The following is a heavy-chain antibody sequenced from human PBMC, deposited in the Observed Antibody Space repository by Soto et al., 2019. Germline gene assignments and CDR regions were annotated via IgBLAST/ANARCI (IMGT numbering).Heavy chain of an antibody. CDR1: GFTFSSYA. D-gene: IGHD2-2*01. J-gene: IGHJ6*02. CDR2: ISGSGGST. Sequence: PGGSLRLSCAASGFTFSSYAMSWVRQAPGKGLEWVSAISGSGGSTYYADSVKGRFTISRDNSKNTLYLQMNSLRAEDTAVYYCAKVQHSVVPAAMLYLGARGLYGMDVWGQGTTVTVSS. CDR3: AKVQHSVVPAAMLYLGARGLYGMDV. V-gene: IGHV3-23*01.